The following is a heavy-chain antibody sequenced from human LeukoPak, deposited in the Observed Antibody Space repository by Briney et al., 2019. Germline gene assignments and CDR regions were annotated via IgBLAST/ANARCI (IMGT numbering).Heavy chain of an antibody. Sequence: GESLKISCKGSGYTFTSYWIGWVRQMPGKGLEWMGIIYPGDSDTRYSPSFQGQVTISADKSISTAYLQWGSLKASDTAMYYCARRYCSSTSCYTGAWFDPWGQGTLVTVSS. D-gene: IGHD2-2*02. V-gene: IGHV5-51*01. J-gene: IGHJ5*02. CDR1: GYTFTSYW. CDR2: IYPGDSDT. CDR3: ARRYCSSTSCYTGAWFDP.